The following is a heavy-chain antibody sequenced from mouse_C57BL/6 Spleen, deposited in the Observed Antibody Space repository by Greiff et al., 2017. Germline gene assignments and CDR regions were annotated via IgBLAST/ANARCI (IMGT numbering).Heavy chain of an antibody. CDR1: GFSLTSYG. CDR2: IWSGGST. Sequence: VQLQESGPGLVQPSQSLSITCTVSGFSLTSYGVHWVRQSPGKGLEWLGVIWSGGSTDYNAAFISRLSISKDNSKSQVFFKMNSLQADDTAIYYCASPYYSNYVGTYFDVWGTGTTVTVSS. V-gene: IGHV2-2*01. D-gene: IGHD2-5*01. CDR3: ASPYYSNYVGTYFDV. J-gene: IGHJ1*03.